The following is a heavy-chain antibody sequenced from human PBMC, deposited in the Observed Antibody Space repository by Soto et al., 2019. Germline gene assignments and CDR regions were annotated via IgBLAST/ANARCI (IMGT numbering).Heavy chain of an antibody. V-gene: IGHV1-18*01. Sequence: GASVKVSCKASGYTFTSYGISWVRQAPGQGLEWMGWISAYNGNTNYAQKLQGRVTMTTDTSTSTAYMELRSLRSDDTAVYYCARDRGTMVRGTPAPGYMDVWGKGTTVTVSS. CDR1: GYTFTSYG. D-gene: IGHD3-10*01. CDR2: ISAYNGNT. J-gene: IGHJ6*03. CDR3: ARDRGTMVRGTPAPGYMDV.